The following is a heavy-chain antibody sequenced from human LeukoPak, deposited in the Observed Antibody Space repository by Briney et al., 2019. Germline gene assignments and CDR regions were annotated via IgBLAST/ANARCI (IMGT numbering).Heavy chain of an antibody. CDR2: IYTSGST. D-gene: IGHD5-24*01. CDR1: GGSISSGSDY. J-gene: IGHJ1*01. CDR3: ARAEVEMTEYFQH. Sequence: PSETLSLTCTVSGGSISSGSDYWSWIRQPAGKGLEWIGRIYTSGSTNYNPSLKSRVTISVDTSKNQFSLKLSSVTAADTAVYYCARAEVEMTEYFQHWGQGTLVTVSS. V-gene: IGHV4-61*02.